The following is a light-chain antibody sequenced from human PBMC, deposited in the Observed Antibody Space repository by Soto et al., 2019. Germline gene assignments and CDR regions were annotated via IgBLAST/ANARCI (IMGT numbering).Light chain of an antibody. CDR1: QSISSW. CDR3: QQYNYYPWT. Sequence: DILMTQSPSTLSASVGDRVTITCRASQSISSWLTWYQQKPGKAPKLLIYKASSSESGVPSRFSGSGSGTEFTLTISSLQPDDFATYYCQQYNYYPWTFGQGTKVEIK. V-gene: IGKV1-5*03. J-gene: IGKJ1*01. CDR2: KAS.